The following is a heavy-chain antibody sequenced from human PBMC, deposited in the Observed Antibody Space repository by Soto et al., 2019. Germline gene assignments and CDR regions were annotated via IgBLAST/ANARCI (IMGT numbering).Heavy chain of an antibody. V-gene: IGHV4-30-2*01. CDR2: IYHSGST. Sequence: SETLSLTCAVSGGSISSGGYSWSWIRQPPGKGLEWIGYIYHSGSTNYNPSLKSRVTISVDTSKNQFSLKLTSVTAADTAVYYCARDKITGLFAYWGQGTLVTVSS. J-gene: IGHJ4*02. CDR1: GGSISSGGYS. CDR3: ARDKITGLFAY. D-gene: IGHD2-8*02.